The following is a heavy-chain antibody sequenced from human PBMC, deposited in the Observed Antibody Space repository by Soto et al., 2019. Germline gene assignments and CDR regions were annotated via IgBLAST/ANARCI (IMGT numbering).Heavy chain of an antibody. CDR1: GFTVSSNY. D-gene: IGHD6-13*01. CDR2: MYSGGST. J-gene: IGHJ4*02. CDR3: ARYPAAAVDY. Sequence: EVQLVETGGGLIQPGGSLRLSCAASGFTVSSNYMSWVRQAPGKGLEWVSVMYSGGSTYYADSVKGRFTISRDNSRNTLYLQMNSLRAEDTAVYYCARYPAAAVDYWGQGTLVTVSS. V-gene: IGHV3-53*02.